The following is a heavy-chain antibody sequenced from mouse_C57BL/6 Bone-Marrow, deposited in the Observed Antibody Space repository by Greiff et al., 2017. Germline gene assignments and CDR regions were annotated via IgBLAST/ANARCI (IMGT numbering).Heavy chain of an antibody. CDR3: ARHDYGTWFAY. J-gene: IGHJ3*01. D-gene: IGHD1-1*01. CDR1: GFTFSSYG. CDR2: ISSGGSYT. Sequence: EVTLVESGGDLVKPGGSLKLSCAASGFTFSSYGMSWVRQTPDKRLEWVATISSGGSYTYYPDSVKGRFTISRDNAKNTLYLQMSSLKSEDTAMYYCARHDYGTWFAYWGQGTLVTVSA. V-gene: IGHV5-6*02.